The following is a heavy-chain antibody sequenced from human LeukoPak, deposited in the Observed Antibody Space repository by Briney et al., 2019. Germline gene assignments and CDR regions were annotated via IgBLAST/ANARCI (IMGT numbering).Heavy chain of an antibody. CDR1: GGSISSGSYY. CDR2: IYTSGST. CDR3: ASTALESIAARPDYYYYMDV. J-gene: IGHJ6*03. V-gene: IGHV4-61*02. Sequence: SQTLSLTCTVSGGSISSGSYYWSWIRQPAGKGLEWIGRIYTSGSTNYNPSLKSRVTISVDTSKNQFSLKLSSVTAADTAVYYCASTALESIAARPDYYYYMDVWGKGTTATVSS. D-gene: IGHD6-6*01.